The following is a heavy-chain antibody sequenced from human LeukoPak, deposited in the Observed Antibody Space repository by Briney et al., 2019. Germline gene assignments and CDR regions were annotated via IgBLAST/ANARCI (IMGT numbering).Heavy chain of an antibody. CDR2: ISGSGGST. D-gene: IGHD3-3*01. Sequence: GGSLRLSCAASGFTFSSYAMSWVRQAPGKGLEWVSAISGSGGSTYYADSVKGRFTISRDNSKNTLYLQMNSLRAEDTAVYYCAKSLRFLEWLFGDYWGQGTLVTVSS. CDR3: AKSLRFLEWLFGDY. J-gene: IGHJ4*02. V-gene: IGHV3-23*01. CDR1: GFTFSSYA.